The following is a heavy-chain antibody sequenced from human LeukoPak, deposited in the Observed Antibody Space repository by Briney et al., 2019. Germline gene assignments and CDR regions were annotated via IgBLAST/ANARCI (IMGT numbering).Heavy chain of an antibody. J-gene: IGHJ4*02. D-gene: IGHD6-6*01. CDR2: IRYDGSNK. V-gene: IGHV3-30*02. CDR1: GFTFSTYG. CDR3: ARLAYSSSSSVDY. Sequence: GGSLRLSCAASGFTFSTYGMHWVRQAPGKGLEWVAFIRYDGSNKYYADSVKGRFTISRDNSKNTLYLQMNSLRAEDTAVYYCARLAYSSSSSVDYWGQGTLVTVSS.